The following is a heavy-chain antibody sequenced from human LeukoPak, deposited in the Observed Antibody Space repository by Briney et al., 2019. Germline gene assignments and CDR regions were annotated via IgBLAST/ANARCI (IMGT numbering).Heavy chain of an antibody. J-gene: IGHJ6*03. D-gene: IGHD4-17*01. CDR1: GYTFTSYG. CDR2: ISAYNGNT. Sequence: GPSVKVSCTTSGYTFTSYGISWVRQAPGQGLEWMGWISAYNGNTYYAQNLQGRVTMTTDTSTSTAYMELRSLRSDDTAVYYCAKTTVTSEDYYYYYMDVWGKGTTVNVSS. V-gene: IGHV1-18*01. CDR3: AKTTVTSEDYYYYYMDV.